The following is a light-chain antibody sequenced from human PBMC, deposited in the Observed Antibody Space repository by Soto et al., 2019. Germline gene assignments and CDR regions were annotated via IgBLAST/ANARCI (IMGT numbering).Light chain of an antibody. Sequence: EIVLTQSPGTLSLSPGERATLSCRASQSVSSTYLAWYQQKPGQAPRLLIYDASTRATGIPDRFSGSGSGTDFPLTISRLEPEDFAVYYCQHYGDSSITFGQGTRLEIK. J-gene: IGKJ5*01. V-gene: IGKV3-20*01. CDR2: DAS. CDR1: QSVSSTY. CDR3: QHYGDSSIT.